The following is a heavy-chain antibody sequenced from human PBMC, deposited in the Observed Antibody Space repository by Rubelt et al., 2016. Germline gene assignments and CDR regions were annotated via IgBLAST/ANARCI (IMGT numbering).Heavy chain of an antibody. CDR1: GGSFSGYY. J-gene: IGHJ4*02. D-gene: IGHD3-10*01. CDR2: INHSGST. V-gene: IGHV4-34*01. CDR3: ARCPNYYGSGSYCPFDY. Sequence: QVQLQQWGAGLLKPSETLSLTCAVYGGSFSGYYWSWIRQPPGKGLEWIGEINHSGSTNYNPSLKSRVTSSVDTSKNQFSLKLSSVTAADTAVYYCARCPNYYGSGSYCPFDYWGQGTLVTVSS.